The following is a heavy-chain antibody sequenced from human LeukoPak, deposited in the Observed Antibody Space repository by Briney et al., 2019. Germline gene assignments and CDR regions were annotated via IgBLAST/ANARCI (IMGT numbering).Heavy chain of an antibody. Sequence: GGSLRLSCAASGFRLTNFAMSWVLQAPGKGLEWVSLIIGSSGDTFYADSVKGRFTISRDNSKNRLYLQINSLRAEDTALYYCAKGAYDYIEMGYFDYWGQGTLVTVSS. CDR3: AKGAYDYIEMGYFDY. CDR1: GFRLTNFA. CDR2: IIGSSGDT. J-gene: IGHJ4*02. V-gene: IGHV3-23*01. D-gene: IGHD5-12*01.